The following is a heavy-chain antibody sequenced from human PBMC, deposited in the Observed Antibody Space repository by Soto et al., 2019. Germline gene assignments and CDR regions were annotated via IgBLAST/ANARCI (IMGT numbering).Heavy chain of an antibody. V-gene: IGHV4-4*02. D-gene: IGHD7-27*01. J-gene: IGHJ4*02. CDR2: VFHTGNT. Sequence: QVQMQESGPGLVKPSGTLSLTCAVSGDSMTRSVWWTWVRQPPGKGLGWIGEVFHTGNTNYNPSLKSRVTMSVDKYTNEFSLKVTAVTAADTAIYYCARKAWVRFDYWGQGALVTVSS. CDR3: ARKAWVRFDY. CDR1: GDSMTRSVW.